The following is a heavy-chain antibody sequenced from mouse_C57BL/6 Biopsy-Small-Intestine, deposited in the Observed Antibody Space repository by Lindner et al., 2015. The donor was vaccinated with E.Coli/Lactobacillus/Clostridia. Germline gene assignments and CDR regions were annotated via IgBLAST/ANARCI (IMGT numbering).Heavy chain of an antibody. J-gene: IGHJ4*01. Sequence: VQLQESGGGLVKPGGSRKLSCAASGFTFSDYGMHWVRQAPEKGLEWVAYISSGSSTIHYADTVKGRFTISRDNAKNTLFLQMTSLRSEDTAMYYCARGDVGLHYGLDYWGQGTSVTVSS. V-gene: IGHV5-17*01. CDR1: GFTFSDYG. CDR3: ARGDVGLHYGLDY. CDR2: ISSGSSTI.